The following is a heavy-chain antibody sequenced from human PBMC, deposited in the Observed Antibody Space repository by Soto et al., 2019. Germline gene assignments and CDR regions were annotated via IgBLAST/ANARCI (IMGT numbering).Heavy chain of an antibody. CDR2: ITSSGSTI. Sequence: PGGSLRLSCAASGFTFSDYYMSWIRQAPGKGLEWISYITSSGSTIYYADSVKGRFTISRDNAKNSLYLQMNSLRAEDTAVYYCARAQFGYSYGLGFYGMDVWGQGTTVTVSS. D-gene: IGHD5-18*01. V-gene: IGHV3-11*04. CDR3: ARAQFGYSYGLGFYGMDV. CDR1: GFTFSDYY. J-gene: IGHJ6*02.